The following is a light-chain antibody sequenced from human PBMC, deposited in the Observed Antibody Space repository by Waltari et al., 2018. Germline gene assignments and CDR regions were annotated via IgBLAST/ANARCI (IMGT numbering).Light chain of an antibody. CDR3: SSYAGTDNFVV. CDR1: SSNVGAYAY. V-gene: IGLV2-8*01. CDR2: EVN. J-gene: IGLJ2*01. Sequence: SALTQPPSASGSPGQSVTISCTGTSSNVGAYAYVPWYQHHPDKAPKLIIFEVNKWPSGVPDRFSGSKSGNTASLTVSGLQAEDEADYYCSSYAGTDNFVVFGGGTKLTVL.